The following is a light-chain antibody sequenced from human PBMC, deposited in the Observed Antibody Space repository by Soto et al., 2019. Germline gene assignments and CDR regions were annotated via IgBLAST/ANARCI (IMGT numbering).Light chain of an antibody. Sequence: EIVMTQSPATLSLSPGERASLSCRASQSVSTNLAWYQQKPGQAPRLLFFGASTRATDIPASFSGSGSGTEFTITITLLQSEDFAVYYCQQYNNWGFTFGPGTKVDFK. CDR2: GAS. V-gene: IGKV3-15*01. CDR3: QQYNNWGFT. J-gene: IGKJ3*01. CDR1: QSVSTN.